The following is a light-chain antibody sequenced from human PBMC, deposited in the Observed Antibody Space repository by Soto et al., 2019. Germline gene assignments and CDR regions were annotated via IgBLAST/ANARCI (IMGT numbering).Light chain of an antibody. V-gene: IGKV3-20*01. Sequence: EIVLTQSPGTLSLSPGERATLSCRASQSVSSSYLAWYQQKPGQAPRLLIYGASSRATGIPDRFSGSGSGTDFTRTISRLEPEDFAVYYCQQYGSSPLTFGPGIKVDIK. CDR3: QQYGSSPLT. CDR1: QSVSSSY. CDR2: GAS. J-gene: IGKJ3*01.